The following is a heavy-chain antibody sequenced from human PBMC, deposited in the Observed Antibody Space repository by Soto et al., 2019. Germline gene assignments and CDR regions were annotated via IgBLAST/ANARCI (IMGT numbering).Heavy chain of an antibody. Sequence: QVQLQESGPGLVKPSETLSLTCTVSGGSISSYYWSWIRQPPGKGLEWIGYIYYSGSTNYNPSLKSRVTISVDTSKNQFSLKLSSVTAADTAVYYCARTQQQLVPRWFDPWGQGTLVTVSS. CDR1: GGSISSYY. CDR2: IYYSGST. V-gene: IGHV4-59*01. D-gene: IGHD6-13*01. CDR3: ARTQQQLVPRWFDP. J-gene: IGHJ5*02.